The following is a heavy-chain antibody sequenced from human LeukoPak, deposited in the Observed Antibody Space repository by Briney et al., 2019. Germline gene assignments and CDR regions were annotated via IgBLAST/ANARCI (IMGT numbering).Heavy chain of an antibody. Sequence: GGSLRLSCAASGFTFSSYSMNWVRQAPGKGLEWVSSISSSSSYIYYADSVRGRFTISRDNAKNSLYPQMNSLRAEDTAVYYCARALHTATYDYWGQGTLVTVSS. CDR2: ISSSSSYI. V-gene: IGHV3-21*01. CDR1: GFTFSSYS. CDR3: ARALHTATYDY. D-gene: IGHD5-18*01. J-gene: IGHJ4*02.